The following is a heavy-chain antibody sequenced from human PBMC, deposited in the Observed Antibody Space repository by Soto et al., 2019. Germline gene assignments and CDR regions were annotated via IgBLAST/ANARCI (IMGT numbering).Heavy chain of an antibody. CDR2: IRSKANSYAT. D-gene: IGHD2-15*01. CDR3: TRRGNVVVAATSGRDNYYYYMDV. J-gene: IGHJ6*03. Sequence: GGSLRLSCAASGFTFSGSAMHWVRQASGKGLEWVGRIRSKANSYATAYAASVKGRFTISRDDSKNTAYLQMNSLKTEDTAVYYCTRRGNVVVAATSGRDNYYYYMDVWGKGTTVTVSS. CDR1: GFTFSGSA. V-gene: IGHV3-73*01.